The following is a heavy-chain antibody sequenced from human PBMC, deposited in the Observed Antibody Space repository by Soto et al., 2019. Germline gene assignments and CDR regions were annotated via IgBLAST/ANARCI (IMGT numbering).Heavy chain of an antibody. CDR1: GGCISSSSYY. Sequence: SETVSLTCTVSGGCISSSSYYWGWIRQPPGKGLEWIGSIYYSGSTYYNPSLKSRVTISVDTSKNQFSLKLSSVTAADTAVYYCAASRLRFLEWLSYNWFDPWGQGTLVT. CDR3: AASRLRFLEWLSYNWFDP. D-gene: IGHD3-3*01. V-gene: IGHV4-39*01. CDR2: IYYSGST. J-gene: IGHJ5*02.